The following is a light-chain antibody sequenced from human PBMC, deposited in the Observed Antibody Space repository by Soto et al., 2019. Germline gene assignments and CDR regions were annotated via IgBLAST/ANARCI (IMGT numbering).Light chain of an antibody. V-gene: IGLV1-44*01. CDR1: RANIGSNT. CDR2: SNN. Sequence: QSVLTQPLSVSGTPGQKVTISCSGSRANIGSNTVNWYQHLPGTVPKLLIYSNNQRPSGVPDRFSGSKSGTSASLAISGLQSEDEADYYCAAWEDSLNPSFVFGTGTKVTVL. J-gene: IGLJ1*01. CDR3: AAWEDSLNPSFV.